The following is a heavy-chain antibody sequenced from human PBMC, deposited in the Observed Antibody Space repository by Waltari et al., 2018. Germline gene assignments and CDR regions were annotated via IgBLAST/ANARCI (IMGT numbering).Heavy chain of an antibody. Sequence: QVQLQQWGAGLLKPSETLSLTCAVYGGSFSGYYWSWIRQPPGKGLEWIGEINHSGSTNSNPSLKRRVTISVDTSKNQFSLKLSSVTAADTAVYYCARGHGVVVPAAIYGAFDIWGQGTMVTVSS. J-gene: IGHJ3*02. CDR2: INHSGST. D-gene: IGHD2-2*02. V-gene: IGHV4-34*01. CDR1: GGSFSGYY. CDR3: ARGHGVVVPAAIYGAFDI.